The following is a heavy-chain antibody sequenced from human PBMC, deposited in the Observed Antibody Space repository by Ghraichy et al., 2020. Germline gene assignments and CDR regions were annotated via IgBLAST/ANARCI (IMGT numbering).Heavy chain of an antibody. V-gene: IGHV3-21*01. CDR3: ARWGTAMHYYYYYGMDV. CDR2: ISSSSSYI. CDR1: GFTFSSYS. Sequence: LSLTCAASGFTFSSYSMNWVRQAPGKGLEWVSSISSSSSYIYYADSVKGRFTISRDNAKNSLYLQMNSLRAEDTAVYYCARWGTAMHYYYYYGMDVWGQGTTVTVSS. D-gene: IGHD5-18*01. J-gene: IGHJ6*02.